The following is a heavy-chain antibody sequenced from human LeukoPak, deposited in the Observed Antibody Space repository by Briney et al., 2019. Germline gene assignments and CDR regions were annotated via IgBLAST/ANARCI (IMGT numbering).Heavy chain of an antibody. CDR2: ISSSASTI. Sequence: GGSLRLSCAASGFTFSTYEMNWVRQAPGKGLEWVSYISSSASTIYYADSVKGRFTISRDNAKNSLYLQMNSLRAGDTAVYYCARDHCSGGSCYSIPDAFDIWGQGTMVTVSS. J-gene: IGHJ3*02. V-gene: IGHV3-48*03. CDR3: ARDHCSGGSCYSIPDAFDI. CDR1: GFTFSTYE. D-gene: IGHD2-15*01.